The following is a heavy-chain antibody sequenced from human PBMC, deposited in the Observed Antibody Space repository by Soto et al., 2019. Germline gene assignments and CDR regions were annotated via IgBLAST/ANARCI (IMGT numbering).Heavy chain of an antibody. CDR2: ISAYNGNT. D-gene: IGHD6-13*01. Sequence: QVQLVQSGAEVKKPGASVKVSCKASGYTFTSYGISWVRQAPGQGLEWMGWISAYNGNTNYAQKLQVRVTMTTDTSTSKAYRALRSLRSDDTAVYYCASASRAVAGENAIVLAAAYVQHWGQGTLVIVSS. CDR1: GYTFTSYG. CDR3: ASASRAVAGENAIVLAAAYVQH. V-gene: IGHV1-18*01. J-gene: IGHJ1*01.